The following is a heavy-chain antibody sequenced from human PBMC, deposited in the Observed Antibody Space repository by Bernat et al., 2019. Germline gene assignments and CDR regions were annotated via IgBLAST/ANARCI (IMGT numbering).Heavy chain of an antibody. Sequence: EVQLAESGGGLVQPGGSLKLSCAASGLTFSDSTMQWVRQASGKGVAWVGRVRAKANGFATSDAASVKGRFTISRDDSKNTAYLQMNSLIIEDAAVYYCTRSGAIAEQNFDYWGQGTLVTVSS. D-gene: IGHD6-13*01. CDR2: VRAKANGFAT. J-gene: IGHJ4*02. CDR3: TRSGAIAEQNFDY. CDR1: GLTFSDST. V-gene: IGHV3-73*01.